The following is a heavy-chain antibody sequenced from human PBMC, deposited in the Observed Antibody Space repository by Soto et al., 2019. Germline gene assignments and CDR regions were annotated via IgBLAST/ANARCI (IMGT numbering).Heavy chain of an antibody. CDR1: GYTFTNYA. D-gene: IGHD1-20*01. CDR2: INVGNGFT. Sequence: ASVKVSCKASGYTFTNYAVHWVRQAPGQRLEWMGWINVGNGFTKYSQGFQGRVTFTRDTSASTAYMELSSLRSEDTAVYYCARDPSGITGTLDDWGQGTLVTVSS. CDR3: ARDPSGITGTLDD. V-gene: IGHV1-3*01. J-gene: IGHJ4*02.